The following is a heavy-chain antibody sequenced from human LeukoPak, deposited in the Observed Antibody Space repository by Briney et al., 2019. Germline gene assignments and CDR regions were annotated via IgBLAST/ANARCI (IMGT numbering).Heavy chain of an antibody. CDR2: LSGSGGST. CDR3: AKDRPTVYSSSWLHFLDS. V-gene: IGHV3-23*01. J-gene: IGHJ4*02. D-gene: IGHD6-13*01. Sequence: GGSLRLSCAASGFTFSSYATSWVRQAPGKGLEWVSALSGSGGSTYYADSVKGRFTISRDNSKNTLYLQMNSLRAEDTAVYYCAKDRPTVYSSSWLHFLDSWGQGTLVTVSS. CDR1: GFTFSSYA.